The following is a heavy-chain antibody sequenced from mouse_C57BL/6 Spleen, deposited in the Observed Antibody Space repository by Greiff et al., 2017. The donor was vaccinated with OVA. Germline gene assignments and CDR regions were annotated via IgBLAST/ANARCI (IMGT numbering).Heavy chain of an antibody. Sequence: VKQRPGQGLEWIGHINPSNGGTNYNEKFKSKATLTVDKSSSTAYMQLSSLTSEDSAVYYCARSGFRITTVVDYWGQGTTLTVSS. J-gene: IGHJ2*01. CDR2: INPSNGGT. V-gene: IGHV1-53*01. D-gene: IGHD1-1*01. CDR3: ARSGFRITTVVDY.